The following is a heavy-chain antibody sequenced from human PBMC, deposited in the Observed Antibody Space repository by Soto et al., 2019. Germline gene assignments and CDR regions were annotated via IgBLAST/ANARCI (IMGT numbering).Heavy chain of an antibody. V-gene: IGHV1-18*01. CDR2: INGYNGNT. CDR3: ARVRGYDSSGYAPL. D-gene: IGHD3-22*01. J-gene: IGHJ4*02. CDR1: GYTFTSYG. Sequence: QIQLVQSGAEVKKPGASVKVSCKASGYTFTSYGISWVRQAPGQGLEWMGRINGYNGNTNYAQKLQGRVTMTTDTSTTTAYMELRSLRSDDTAVYYCARVRGYDSSGYAPLWGQGTLVTVSS.